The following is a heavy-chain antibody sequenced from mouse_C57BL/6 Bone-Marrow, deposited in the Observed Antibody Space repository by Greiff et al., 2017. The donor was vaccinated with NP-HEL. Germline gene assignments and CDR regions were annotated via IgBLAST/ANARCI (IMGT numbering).Heavy chain of an antibody. V-gene: IGHV1-76*01. Sequence: VKLMESGAELVRPGASVKLSCKASGYTFTDYYINWVKQRPGQGLEWIARIYPGSGNTYYNEKFKGKATLTAEKSSSTAYMQLSSLTSEDSAVYFCARDYGPYWGQGTTLTVSS. J-gene: IGHJ2*01. CDR1: GYTFTDYY. D-gene: IGHD1-1*01. CDR3: ARDYGPY. CDR2: IYPGSGNT.